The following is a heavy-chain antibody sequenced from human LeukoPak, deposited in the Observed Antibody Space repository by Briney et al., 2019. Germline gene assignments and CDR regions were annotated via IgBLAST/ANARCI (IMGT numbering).Heavy chain of an antibody. D-gene: IGHD5-24*01. Sequence: GGSLRLSCSASGFTFSSYAMHWVRQAPGKGLEWVANIKQDGSKKSYVDSVKGRFTISRDNAKNSLYLQMNSLRAEDTAIYYCTRVGYIDEGIDYWGQGTLVTVSS. J-gene: IGHJ4*02. V-gene: IGHV3-7*04. CDR3: TRVGYIDEGIDY. CDR1: GFTFSSYA. CDR2: IKQDGSKK.